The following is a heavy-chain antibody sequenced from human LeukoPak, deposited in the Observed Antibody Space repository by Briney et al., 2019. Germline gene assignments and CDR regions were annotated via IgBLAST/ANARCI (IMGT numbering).Heavy chain of an antibody. CDR3: ASSDSYGNYYYYYMDV. CDR2: INPSGGT. J-gene: IGHJ6*03. Sequence: ASVKVSCRASGYTFTGYYMHWVRQAPGQGLEWMGWINPSGGTNYAQKFQGRVTMTRDTSISTAYMELSRLRSDDTAVYYCASSDSYGNYYYYYMDVWGKGTTVTVSS. D-gene: IGHD5-18*01. V-gene: IGHV1-2*02. CDR1: GYTFTGYY.